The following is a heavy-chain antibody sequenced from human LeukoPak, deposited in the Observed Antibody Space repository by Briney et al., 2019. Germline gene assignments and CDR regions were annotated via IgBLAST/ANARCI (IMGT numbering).Heavy chain of an antibody. J-gene: IGHJ4*02. V-gene: IGHV4-30-4*01. CDR2: IYYSGST. CDR3: ARVSVGYCSGGSCYSHYFDY. CDR1: GGSFSGYY. D-gene: IGHD2-15*01. Sequence: PSETLSLTCAVYGGSFSGYYWSWIRQPPGKGLEWIGYIYYSGSTYYNPSLKSRVTISVDTSKNQFSLKLSSVTAADTAVYYCARVSVGYCSGGSCYSHYFDYWGQGTLVTVSS.